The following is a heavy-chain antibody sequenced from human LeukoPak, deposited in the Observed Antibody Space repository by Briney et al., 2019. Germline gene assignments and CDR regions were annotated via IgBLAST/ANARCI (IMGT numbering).Heavy chain of an antibody. J-gene: IGHJ6*02. CDR2: IYYSGST. CDR3: ARAPQYCSSTSCLPGGYGMDV. Sequence: SETLSLTCTVSGGSISSYYWSWIRQPPGKGLEWIGYIYYSGSTNYNPSLKSRVTISVDTSKNQFSLKLSSVTAADTAVYYCARAPQYCSSTSCLPGGYGMDVWGQGTTVTVSS. V-gene: IGHV4-59*01. D-gene: IGHD2-2*01. CDR1: GGSISSYY.